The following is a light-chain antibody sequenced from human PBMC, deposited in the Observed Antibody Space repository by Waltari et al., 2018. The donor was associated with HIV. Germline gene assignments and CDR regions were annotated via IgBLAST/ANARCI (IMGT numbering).Light chain of an antibody. CDR2: GNS. J-gene: IGLJ2*01. CDR3: QSYDSSLSGVV. CDR1: SSNIGAGYH. V-gene: IGLV1-40*01. Sequence: QSVLTQPPSVSGAPGQRVTLSCTGGSSNIGAGYHVHWYQQLPGTAPKLLIYGNSNRPSGVPDRFSGSKSGTSASLAITGLQAEDEADYYCQSYDSSLSGVVFGGGTKLTVL.